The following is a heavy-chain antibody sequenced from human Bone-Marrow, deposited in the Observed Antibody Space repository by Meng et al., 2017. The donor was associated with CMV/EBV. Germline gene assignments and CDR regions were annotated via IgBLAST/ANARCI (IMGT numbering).Heavy chain of an antibody. Sequence: ASVKVSCKASGYTFTSYDINWVRQATGQGLEWMGWMNPNSGNTGYAQKFQGRVTITRNTSISTAYMELSRLRSDDTAVYYCAVADIVVVPAAIRLYYFDYWGQGTLVTVSS. J-gene: IGHJ4*02. D-gene: IGHD2-2*02. V-gene: IGHV1-8*03. CDR2: MNPNSGNT. CDR3: AVADIVVVPAAIRLYYFDY. CDR1: GYTFTSYD.